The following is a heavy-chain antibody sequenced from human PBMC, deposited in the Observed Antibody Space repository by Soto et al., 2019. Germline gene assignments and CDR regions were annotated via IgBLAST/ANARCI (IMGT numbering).Heavy chain of an antibody. Sequence: PGGSLRLSCAASGFTFSSYAMSWVRQAPGKGLEWVSAISGSGGSTYYADSVKGRFTISRDNSKNTLYLQMNSLRAEDTAVYYCAKSGYSGYDSYYGMAVWGQGTTVTVSS. CDR2: ISGSGGST. J-gene: IGHJ6*02. CDR1: GFTFSSYA. D-gene: IGHD5-12*01. CDR3: AKSGYSGYDSYYGMAV. V-gene: IGHV3-23*01.